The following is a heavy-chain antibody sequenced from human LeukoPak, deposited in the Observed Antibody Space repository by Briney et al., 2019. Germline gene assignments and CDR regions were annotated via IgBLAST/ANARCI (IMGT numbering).Heavy chain of an antibody. J-gene: IGHJ4*02. V-gene: IGHV3-21*01. CDR2: ISSNSDYI. CDR3: ARGLCGGDCYDY. CDR1: GFTFSSYA. Sequence: PGGSLRLSCAASGFTFSSYAMSWARQAPGKGLEWVSSISSNSDYIYYADSVKGRFTISRDNAKNSLYLQMNSLRAEDTAVYYCARGLCGGDCYDYWGQGTLVTVSS. D-gene: IGHD2-21*01.